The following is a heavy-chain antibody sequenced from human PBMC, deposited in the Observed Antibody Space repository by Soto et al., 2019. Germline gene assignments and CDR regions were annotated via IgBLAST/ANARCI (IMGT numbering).Heavy chain of an antibody. CDR3: AQCLLGVNYYYGMDV. CDR1: GGTFSSYA. CDR2: IIPIFATA. J-gene: IGHJ6*02. D-gene: IGHD3-16*01. Sequence: QVQLVQSGAEVKKPGSSVKVSCKASGGTFSSYAINWVRQAPGQGLEWMGGIIPIFATADYAQKFQGRVTITADASTSTASMELSSLRSEDTAVYYCAQCLLGVNYYYGMDVWGQGTTVTVSS. V-gene: IGHV1-69*12.